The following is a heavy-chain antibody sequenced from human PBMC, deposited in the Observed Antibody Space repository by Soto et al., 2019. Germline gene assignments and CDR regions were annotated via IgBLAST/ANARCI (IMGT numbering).Heavy chain of an antibody. D-gene: IGHD6-6*01. CDR3: AKAKQLAPNYYYYYGMDV. V-gene: IGHV3-23*01. CDR1: GFTFSSYA. Sequence: GGSLRLSFSASGFTFSSYAMSWVRQDPGKGLEWVSAISGSGGSTYYADSVKGRFTISRDNSKNTLYLQMNSLRAEDTAVYYCAKAKQLAPNYYYYYGMDVWGQGTTVTVSS. J-gene: IGHJ6*02. CDR2: ISGSGGST.